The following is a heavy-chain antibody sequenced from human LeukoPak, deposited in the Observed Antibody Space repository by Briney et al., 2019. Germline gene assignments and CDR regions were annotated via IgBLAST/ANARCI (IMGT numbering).Heavy chain of an antibody. Sequence: SETLSLTCTVSGYSISSAYYWGWIRQPPGKGLEWIGSIYHSGSTYYNPSLKSRVTISVDTSKEQFSLKLSSVTAADTAVYYCTRELSGSQDYWGQGTLVTVSS. CDR2: IYHSGST. J-gene: IGHJ4*02. D-gene: IGHD3-22*01. CDR1: GYSISSAYY. V-gene: IGHV4-38-2*02. CDR3: TRELSGSQDY.